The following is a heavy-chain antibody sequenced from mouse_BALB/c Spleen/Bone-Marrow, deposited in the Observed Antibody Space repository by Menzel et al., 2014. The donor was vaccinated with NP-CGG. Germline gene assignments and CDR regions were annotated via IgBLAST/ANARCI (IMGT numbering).Heavy chain of an antibody. V-gene: IGHV1-84*02. J-gene: IGHJ1*01. CDR2: IYPGGGNT. CDR3: ARPPYYYGSSCYWYFDV. D-gene: IGHD1-1*01. CDR1: GYTFTDYY. Sequence: VQLQQSGPELVKPGASVKISCKASGYTFTDYYINWVKQKPGQGLEWVGWIYPGGGNTKYNEKFKGKATLTVDTSSSTAYMQLSSLTSEDTAVYFCARPPYYYGSSCYWYFDVWGARTTVTVSS.